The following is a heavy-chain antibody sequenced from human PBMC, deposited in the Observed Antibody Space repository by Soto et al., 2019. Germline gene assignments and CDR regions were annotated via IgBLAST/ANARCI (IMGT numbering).Heavy chain of an antibody. V-gene: IGHV3-23*01. CDR2: ISGSGGST. J-gene: IGHJ3*02. Sequence: EVQLLESGGGLVQPGGSLRLSCAASGFTFSSYAMSWVRQAPGKGLEWVSAISGSGGSTYYADSVKGRFTISGDNSRNTLYLQMNSLRAEDTAVYYCAAFPARLLVPDAFDIWGQGTMVTVSS. D-gene: IGHD6-6*01. CDR3: AAFPARLLVPDAFDI. CDR1: GFTFSSYA.